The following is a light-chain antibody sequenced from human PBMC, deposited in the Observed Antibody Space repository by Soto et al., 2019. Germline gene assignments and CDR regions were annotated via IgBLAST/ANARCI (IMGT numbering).Light chain of an antibody. CDR1: SSDVGGYNY. CDR3: SSYAGSNNNYV. J-gene: IGLJ1*01. CDR2: EVS. V-gene: IGLV2-8*01. Sequence: SVLTQPPSASGSPGQSFTISCTGTSSDVGGYNYVSWYQHHPGKAPKLMIYEVSKRPSGVPDRFSGSKSGNTASLTVSGLQAEDEADYYCSSYAGSNNNYVFGTGTKVTVL.